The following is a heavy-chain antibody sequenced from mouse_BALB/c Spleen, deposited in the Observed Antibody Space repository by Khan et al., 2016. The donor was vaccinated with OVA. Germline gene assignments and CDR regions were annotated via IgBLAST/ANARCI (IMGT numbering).Heavy chain of an antibody. CDR3: ATIYYDYG. J-gene: IGHJ3*02. Sequence: VELVESGAELARPGASVKLSCKAFGYTLTSYWMQWVKQRPGQGLEWIGAIYPGDGDTRYTQKFEGKATLTADKSSSTAYMQLSSLASEDSAVYYCATIYYDYGWGQGTLVTVSA. CDR1: GYTLTSYW. D-gene: IGHD2-4*01. CDR2: IYPGDGDT. V-gene: IGHV1-87*01.